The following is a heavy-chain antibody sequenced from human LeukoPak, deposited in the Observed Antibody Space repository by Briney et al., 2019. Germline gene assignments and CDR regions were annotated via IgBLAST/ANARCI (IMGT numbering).Heavy chain of an antibody. V-gene: IGHV4-59*08. Sequence: SETLSLTCTVSGGSISSYYWSWIRQPPGKGLEWIGYIYYSGSTSYNPSLKSRVTISVDTSKNQFSLKLSSVTAADTAVYYCARRDDYYGSGSYYKAFDIWGQGTMVTVSS. D-gene: IGHD3-10*01. CDR2: IYYSGST. CDR3: ARRDDYYGSGSYYKAFDI. CDR1: GGSISSYY. J-gene: IGHJ3*02.